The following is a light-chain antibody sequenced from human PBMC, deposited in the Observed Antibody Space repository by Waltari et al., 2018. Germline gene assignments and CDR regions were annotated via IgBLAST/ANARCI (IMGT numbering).Light chain of an antibody. CDR2: EVS. CDR3: SSYAGSNTYVL. J-gene: IGLJ2*01. CDR1: SSDVGGSNH. V-gene: IGLV2-8*01. Sequence: QSALTQPPSASGSPGQSVTISCTGTSSDVGGSNHVSWYQQHPGKVPKLVIFEVSKRPSGVPDRFSGSRSGNTASLTVSGLQAEDEADYYCSSYAGSNTYVLFGGGTKLTVL.